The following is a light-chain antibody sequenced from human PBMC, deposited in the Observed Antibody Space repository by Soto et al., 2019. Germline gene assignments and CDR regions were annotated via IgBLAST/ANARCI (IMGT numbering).Light chain of an antibody. CDR1: QSISSN. Sequence: EIVMTQSPATLSVSPLERAALAVMASQSISSNLAWYQQKPGQAPRLLMFRTSSRATGFPARFSGSGSGTEFNLTISSLPSEAFGVYYCQQYNNWPRATFGGGTKVDIK. J-gene: IGKJ4*01. CDR3: QQYNNWPRAT. CDR2: RTS. V-gene: IGKV3-15*01.